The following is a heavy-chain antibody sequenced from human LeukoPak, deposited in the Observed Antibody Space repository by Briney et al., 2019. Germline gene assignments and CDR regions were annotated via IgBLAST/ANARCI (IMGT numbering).Heavy chain of an antibody. D-gene: IGHD1-14*01. J-gene: IGHJ5*02. V-gene: IGHV1-69*05. CDR3: ARELEPNWFDP. CDR1: GGTFTSYA. Sequence: SVKVSCKASGGTFTSYAISWVRQAPGQGLEWMGRTIPIFGTANYAQKFQGRVTITTDESTSTAYMELSSLRSEDTAVYYCARELEPNWFDPWGQGTLVTVSS. CDR2: TIPIFGTA.